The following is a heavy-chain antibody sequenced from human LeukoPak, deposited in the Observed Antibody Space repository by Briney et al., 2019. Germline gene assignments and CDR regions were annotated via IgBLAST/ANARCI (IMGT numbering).Heavy chain of an antibody. CDR3: ASGLGFCSGSDCTNLVKDYYYGMNV. J-gene: IGHJ6*02. CDR2: ITPIVDIA. Sequence: ASVKVSCKASGGSFSNYAFSWVRQAPGQGLEWMGRITPIVDIATYIQKFQGRVTITANKFTSTAYMELSSLTSEDTAVYYCASGLGFCSGSDCTNLVKDYYYGMNVWGQGTTVTVSS. D-gene: IGHD2-15*01. V-gene: IGHV1-69*04. CDR1: GGSFSNYA.